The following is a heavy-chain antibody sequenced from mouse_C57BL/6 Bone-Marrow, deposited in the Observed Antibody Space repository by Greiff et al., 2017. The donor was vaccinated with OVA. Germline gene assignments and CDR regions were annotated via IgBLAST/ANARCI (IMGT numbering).Heavy chain of an antibody. CDR3: TKKPYYGSSYGYFDV. D-gene: IGHD1-1*01. Sequence: VQLQQSGTVLARPGASVKMSCKTSGYTFTSYWMHWVKQRPGQGLEWIGAIYSGNSDTSYNQKFKGKAKLTAVTSASTAYMELSSLTNEDSAVYYCTKKPYYGSSYGYFDVWGTGTTVTVSS. CDR2: IYSGNSDT. J-gene: IGHJ1*03. V-gene: IGHV1-5*01. CDR1: GYTFTSYW.